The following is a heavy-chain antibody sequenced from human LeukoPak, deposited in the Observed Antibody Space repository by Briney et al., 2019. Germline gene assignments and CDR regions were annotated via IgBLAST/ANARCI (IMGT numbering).Heavy chain of an antibody. D-gene: IGHD5-18*01. CDR2: ISYDGSNK. CDR1: GFPFSSYG. J-gene: IGHJ4*02. V-gene: IGHV3-30*18. CDR3: AKSSTHTAMAVLDY. Sequence: GGSLRLSCAASGFPFSSYGMHWVRQAPGKGLGWVAVISYDGSNKYYADSVKGRFTISRDNSKNTLYLQVISLRAEDTAFYYCAKSSTHTAMAVLDYWGQGTLVTVSS.